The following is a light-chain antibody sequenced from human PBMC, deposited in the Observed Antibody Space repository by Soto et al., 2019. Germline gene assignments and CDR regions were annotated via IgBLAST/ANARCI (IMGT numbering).Light chain of an antibody. CDR2: DAS. V-gene: IGKV1-5*01. CDR1: QSISTW. CDR3: QQYNTFSYT. Sequence: DIQMTQTPANLSASVGDRVTITCRASQSISTWLAWYQQKPGKAPKLLIYDASTLESGVPSRFSGSGSGTEFALTISSLQPDDFATYFCQQYNTFSYTFGRGTKLEIK. J-gene: IGKJ2*01.